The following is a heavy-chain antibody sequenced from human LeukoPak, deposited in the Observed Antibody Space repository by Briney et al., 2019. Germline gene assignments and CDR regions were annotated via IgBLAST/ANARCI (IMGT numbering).Heavy chain of an antibody. CDR1: GYTLTELS. D-gene: IGHD3-3*01. J-gene: IGHJ3*02. CDR2: FDPEDGET. V-gene: IGHV1-24*01. CDR3: ARGWSDSDAFDI. Sequence: ASVKVSCKVSGYTLTELSMHWVRQAPGKGLEWMGGFDPEDGETIYAQKFQGRVTMTEDTSTDTAYMELSSLRSEDTAVYYCARGWSDSDAFDIWGQGTMVTVSS.